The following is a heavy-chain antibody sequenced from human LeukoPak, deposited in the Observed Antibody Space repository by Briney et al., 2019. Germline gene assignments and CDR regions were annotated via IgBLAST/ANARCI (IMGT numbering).Heavy chain of an antibody. CDR2: IYPGDSDS. D-gene: IGHD4-23*01. J-gene: IGHJ4*02. CDR3: ARHGPDYGGFDY. V-gene: IGHV5-51*01. CDR1: GYSFTTYW. Sequence: GESPKISCKGSGYSFTTYWIGWVRQLPGKGLEWMGIIYPGDSDSRYSPSFQGQVTMSADKSTSTAYLQWSSLKASDTAMYYCARHGPDYGGFDYWGQGTLVTVSS.